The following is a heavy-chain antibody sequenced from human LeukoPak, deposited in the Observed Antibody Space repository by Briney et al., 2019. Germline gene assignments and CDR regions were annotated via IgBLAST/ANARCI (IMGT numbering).Heavy chain of an antibody. J-gene: IGHJ4*02. D-gene: IGHD6-6*01. CDR3: ARVGWAPGVDIDTKYSSSMGGGY. CDR1: GYTFTGYY. V-gene: IGHV1-2*02. Sequence: ASVKVSFTASGYTFTGYYMHWVRQAPGQGIEWMGMINPNSGGTNYAQKFQGRVTMTRDTSISTAYMELSRLRSDDTAVYYCARVGWAPGVDIDTKYSSSMGGGYWGQGTLVTVSS. CDR2: INPNSGGT.